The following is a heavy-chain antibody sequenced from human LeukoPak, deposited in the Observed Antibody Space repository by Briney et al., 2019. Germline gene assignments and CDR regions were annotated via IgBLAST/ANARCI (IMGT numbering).Heavy chain of an antibody. CDR2: IYYSGST. Sequence: NPSETLSLTCTVSGGSISSYYWSWIRQPPGKGLEWIGYIYYSGSTNYNPSLKSRVTISVDTSKNQFSLKLSSVTAADTAVYYCARAVVVAATGYYYMDVWGKGTTVTVSS. CDR3: ARAVVVAATGYYYMDV. CDR1: GGSISSYY. J-gene: IGHJ6*03. D-gene: IGHD2-15*01. V-gene: IGHV4-59*01.